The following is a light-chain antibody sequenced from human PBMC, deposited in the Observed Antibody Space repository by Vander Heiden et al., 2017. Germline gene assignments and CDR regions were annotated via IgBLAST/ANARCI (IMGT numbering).Light chain of an antibody. CDR3: QQHNTVPYT. CDR1: KAIANY. CDR2: DAS. Sequence: DTQMTQSTSSLSATVGDRVTITCQASKAIANYLNWYQQKPGKAPKLLIYDASNLETGVPSRFIGSGSGTDFTFSISSLQPEDIATYYCQQHNTVPYTFGQGTKLEI. V-gene: IGKV1-33*01. J-gene: IGKJ2*01.